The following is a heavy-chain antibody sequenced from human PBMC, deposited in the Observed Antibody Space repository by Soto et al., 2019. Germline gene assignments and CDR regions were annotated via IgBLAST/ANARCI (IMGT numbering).Heavy chain of an antibody. CDR2: IYPGDSDT. Sequence: PGESLKISCKGSGYRFTDYWIGWVRQMPGKGLEWMGIIYPGDSDTRYSPSFQGQVTISADNSISTAYLQWSSLRASDTAIYYCARQLGQYSSSWYAFDIWGQGTMVTVSS. CDR3: ARQLGQYSSSWYAFDI. D-gene: IGHD6-13*01. CDR1: GYRFTDYW. V-gene: IGHV5-51*01. J-gene: IGHJ3*02.